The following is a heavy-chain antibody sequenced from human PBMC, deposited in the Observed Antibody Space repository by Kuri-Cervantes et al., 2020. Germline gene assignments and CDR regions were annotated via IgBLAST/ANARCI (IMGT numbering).Heavy chain of an antibody. CDR1: GFTFSSYA. D-gene: IGHD3-10*01. Sequence: GGSLRLSCAASGFTFSSYAMSWVRQAPGKGLEWVSAISGSGGSTYYADSVKGRFTIPRDNAKNSLYLQMNSLRAEDTAVYYCARVFSYYYGSGSDTFYLDYWGQGTLVTVSS. V-gene: IGHV3-23*01. CDR3: ARVFSYYYGSGSDTFYLDY. J-gene: IGHJ4*02. CDR2: ISGSGGST.